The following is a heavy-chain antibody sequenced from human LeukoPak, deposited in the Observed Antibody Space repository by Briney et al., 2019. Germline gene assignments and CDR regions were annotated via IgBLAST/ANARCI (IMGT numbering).Heavy chain of an antibody. D-gene: IGHD3-10*01. CDR1: GGSFSGYY. CDR3: ARGYGEYYSDY. V-gene: IGHV4-34*01. Sequence: SETLSLTCAVYGGSFSGYYWSWIRQPPGKGLEWIGEINHSGSTNYNPSLKSRVTISVDTSKNKFSLKLSSVTAADTAVYYCARGYGEYYSDYWGQGTLVTVSS. CDR2: INHSGST. J-gene: IGHJ4*02.